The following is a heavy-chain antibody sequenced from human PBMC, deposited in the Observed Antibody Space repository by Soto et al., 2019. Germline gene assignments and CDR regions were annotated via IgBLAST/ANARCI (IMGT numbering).Heavy chain of an antibody. D-gene: IGHD3-10*01. Sequence: QLQVSGPEVVKPSETLSLTCTVSGGSMSSHYWAWMRQSPGQGLEWIGYIYYSGSTKSNPSPNGRLTMSVDTSKNQFSLNLRSVTVADTAVYYCATQRLGEFGSHFDHWGQGTLVSVSS. J-gene: IGHJ4*02. CDR3: ATQRLGEFGSHFDH. CDR1: GGSMSSHY. V-gene: IGHV4-59*11. CDR2: IYYSGST.